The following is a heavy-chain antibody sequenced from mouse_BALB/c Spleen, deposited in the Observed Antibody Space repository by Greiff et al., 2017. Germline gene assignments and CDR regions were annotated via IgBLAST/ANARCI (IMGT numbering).Heavy chain of an antibody. J-gene: IGHJ2*01. CDR1: GYTFTSYW. Sequence: QVQLQQPGAELVRPGASVKLSRKASGYTFTSYWINWVKQRPGQGLEWIGNIYPSDSYTNYNQKFKDKATLTVDKSSSTAYMQLSSPTSEDSAVYYCTRAGELLRYFDYWGQGTTLTVSS. V-gene: IGHV1-69*02. D-gene: IGHD1-1*01. CDR3: TRAGELLRYFDY. CDR2: IYPSDSYT.